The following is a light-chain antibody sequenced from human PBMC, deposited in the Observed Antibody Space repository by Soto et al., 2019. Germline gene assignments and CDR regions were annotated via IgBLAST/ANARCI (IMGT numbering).Light chain of an antibody. V-gene: IGKV3-20*01. CDR1: QSVSNDF. CDR3: QQYGSSPPRT. Sequence: DIVLTQSPGILSLSPGERATLSCRASQSVSNDFLAWYQQKPGQAPRLLIYGASTRATDVPDRFSSSRCGADFTLSISRLEPEDFAVYYCQQYGSSPPRTFGQGTKVEMK. CDR2: GAS. J-gene: IGKJ1*01.